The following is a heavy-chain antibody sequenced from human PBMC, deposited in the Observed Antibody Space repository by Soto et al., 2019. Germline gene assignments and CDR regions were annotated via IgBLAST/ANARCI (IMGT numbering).Heavy chain of an antibody. J-gene: IGHJ3*02. CDR1: GGSFSGYY. V-gene: IGHV4-34*01. CDR3: ARTGYSSGCDKAAFDI. Sequence: QVQLQQWGAGLLKPSETLSLTCAVYGGSFSGYYWSWIRQPPGKGLEWIGEINHSGSTNYNPSLKSRVTISVDTSKNQFSLKLSSVTSADTAVYDCARTGYSSGCDKAAFDIWGQVTMVTVSS. CDR2: INHSGST. D-gene: IGHD6-19*01.